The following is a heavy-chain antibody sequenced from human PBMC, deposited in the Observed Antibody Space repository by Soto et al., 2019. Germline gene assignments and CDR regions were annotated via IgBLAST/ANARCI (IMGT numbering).Heavy chain of an antibody. CDR1: GFTFSSYG. D-gene: IGHD3-10*01. V-gene: IGHV3-33*01. J-gene: IGHJ4*02. Sequence: QVQLVESGGGVGQRGRSLRLSCAASGFTFSSYGMHWVRQAPGKGLEWVAVIWYDGSNKYYADSVKGRFTISRDNSKNTLYLQMNSLRAEDTAVYYCARDRAGAGKVPDYWGQGTLVTVSS. CDR3: ARDRAGAGKVPDY. CDR2: IWYDGSNK.